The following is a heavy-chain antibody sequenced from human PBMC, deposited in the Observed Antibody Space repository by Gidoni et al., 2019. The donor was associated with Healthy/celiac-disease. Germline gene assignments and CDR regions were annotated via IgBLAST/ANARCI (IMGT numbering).Heavy chain of an antibody. V-gene: IGHV3-23*01. CDR1: GVTFSSYP. Sequence: EVQLLESGGGLVQPGGAVRLSCAASGVTFSSYPMSWVRQAPGKGLEWVSAISCSGGSTYYAVSVKGRFTISRDNSKNTLYLLMNSLRAEDTAVYYCAKATSSGWYGGVFAFDIWGQGTMVTVSS. J-gene: IGHJ3*02. CDR3: AKATSSGWYGGVFAFDI. D-gene: IGHD6-19*01. CDR2: ISCSGGST.